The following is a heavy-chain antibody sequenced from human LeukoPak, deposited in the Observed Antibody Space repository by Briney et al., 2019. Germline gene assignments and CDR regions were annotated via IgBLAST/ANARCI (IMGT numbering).Heavy chain of an antibody. CDR3: ARMGRDIVVVSADAMGSPFGYYYMDV. Sequence: ASVKVSCKASGYTFTSYGISWVRQAPGQGLEWMGWISAYNGNTNYAQKLQGRVTMTTDTSTSTAYMELRSLRSDDTAVYYCARMGRDIVVVSADAMGSPFGYYYMDVWGKGTTVTVSS. V-gene: IGHV1-18*01. J-gene: IGHJ6*03. CDR1: GYTFTSYG. CDR2: ISAYNGNT. D-gene: IGHD2-2*01.